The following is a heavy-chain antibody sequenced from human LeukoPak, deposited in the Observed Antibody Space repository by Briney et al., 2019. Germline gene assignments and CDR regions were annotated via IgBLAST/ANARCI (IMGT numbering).Heavy chain of an antibody. CDR2: IIPIFGTA. J-gene: IGHJ5*02. CDR3: ARHLRRTYYYDSSGYLP. D-gene: IGHD3-22*01. Sequence: VASVKVSCKASGGTFSSYAISWVRQAPGQGLEWMGGIIPIFGTANYAQKFQGRVTITTDESTSTAYMELSSLRSEDTAVYYCARHLRRTYYYDSSGYLPWGQGTLVTVSS. CDR1: GGTFSSYA. V-gene: IGHV1-69*05.